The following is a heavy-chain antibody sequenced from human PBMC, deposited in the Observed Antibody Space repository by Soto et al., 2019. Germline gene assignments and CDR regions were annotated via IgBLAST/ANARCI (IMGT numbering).Heavy chain of an antibody. CDR3: VKGVGGAVDY. V-gene: IGHV6-1*01. Sequence: PSQTLSRTCAISGASVSSSSTAWNWIRQSPSRGLEWLGRTYYRSKWFNDYALSVKSRIEINPDTSKKQFSLQLNSVPPDDTGVDYVVKGVGGAVDYWGQGTLVTVSS. CDR2: TYYRSKWFN. J-gene: IGHJ4*02. D-gene: IGHD2-15*01. CDR1: GASVSSSSTA.